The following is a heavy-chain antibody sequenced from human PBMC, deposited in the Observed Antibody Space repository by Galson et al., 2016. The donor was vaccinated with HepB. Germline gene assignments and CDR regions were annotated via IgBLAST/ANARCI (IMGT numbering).Heavy chain of an antibody. J-gene: IGHJ5*02. D-gene: IGHD1-7*01. V-gene: IGHV5-51*01. CDR2: IYPGDSDA. CDR3: ARSLLRTALVINCENYFDP. Sequence: QSGAEVTRPGESLKISCKGSGYSFLSYWIGWVRQMPGKGLEWMGVIYPGDSDARYSPSFQGHVTISADKSISTAYLQWSSLKASDTAMYYCARSLLRTALVINCENYFDPWGQGTLVIVSS. CDR1: GYSFLSYW.